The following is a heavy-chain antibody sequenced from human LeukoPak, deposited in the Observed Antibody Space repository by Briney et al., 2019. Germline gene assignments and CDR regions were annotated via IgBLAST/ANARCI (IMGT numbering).Heavy chain of an antibody. CDR2: IKQDGSEK. CDR3: ARDLELERWAFDI. D-gene: IGHD1-1*01. V-gene: IGHV3-7*01. CDR1: GFTFSSYW. Sequence: GGSLRLSCAASGFTFSSYWMSWVRQAPGKGLEWVANIKQDGSEKYYVDSVKGRFTISRDNAKNSLYLQMNSLRAEDTAVYYCARDLELERWAFDIWGQGTMVTVSS. J-gene: IGHJ3*02.